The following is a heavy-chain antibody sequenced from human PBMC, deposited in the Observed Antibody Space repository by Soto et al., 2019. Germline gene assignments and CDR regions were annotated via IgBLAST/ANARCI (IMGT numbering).Heavy chain of an antibody. V-gene: IGHV3-30*18. CDR2: ISYDGSNK. CDR3: AKGRTVTTSAFALWPFDY. D-gene: IGHD4-17*01. J-gene: IGHJ4*02. Sequence: QVQLVESGGGVVQPGRSLRLSCAASGFTFSSYGMHWVRQAPGKGLEWVAVISYDGSNKYYADSVKGRFTISRDNSKNTLYLQMNSLRAEDTAVYYCAKGRTVTTSAFALWPFDYWGQGTLVTVSS. CDR1: GFTFSSYG.